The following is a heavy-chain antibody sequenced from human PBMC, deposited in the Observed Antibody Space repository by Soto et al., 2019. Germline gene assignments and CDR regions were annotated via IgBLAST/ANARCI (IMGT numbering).Heavy chain of an antibody. D-gene: IGHD2-15*01. CDR1: GGSISSGGYY. J-gene: IGHJ5*02. CDR2: IYYNGNT. V-gene: IGHV4-31*03. CDR3: ARCSLVVIPVPGFDP. Sequence: PSETLSLTCTVSGGSISSGGYYWSWIRQHPGRGLEWIGYIYYNGNTYYNPSLKSRVTVSVDTSKNQFSLNVRSVTAADTAVYYCARCSLVVIPVPGFDPWGPGTLVTVSS.